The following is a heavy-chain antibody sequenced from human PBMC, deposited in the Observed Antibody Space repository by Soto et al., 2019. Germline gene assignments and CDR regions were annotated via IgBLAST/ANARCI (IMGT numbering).Heavy chain of an antibody. Sequence: LTCTVSGGSINNYYWSWIRQPPGKGLEWIGYSYYSGRNSYNPSLKSRVTISVDTSKNQFSLKLSSVTAADTAVYYSTXXREXYGNTCYSGEFDPWGQGTLVTVSS. V-gene: IGHV4-59*08. J-gene: IGHJ5*02. CDR1: GGSINNYY. CDR2: SYYSGRN. D-gene: IGHD2-15*01. CDR3: TXXREXYGNTCYSGEFDP.